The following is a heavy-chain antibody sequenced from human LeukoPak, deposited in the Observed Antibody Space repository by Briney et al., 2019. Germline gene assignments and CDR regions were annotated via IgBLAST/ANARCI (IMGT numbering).Heavy chain of an antibody. Sequence: SETLSLTCAVYGGSFTDYYWSWIRQPPGKGLEWIGEINHDGSTHYTPSLKSRVTMSVDMSKNQFSLKLTSVTAADTAVYYCARVMVQGPWWFDPWGQGTLVTVSS. J-gene: IGHJ5*02. V-gene: IGHV4-34*01. CDR1: GGSFTDYY. D-gene: IGHD3-10*01. CDR2: INHDGST. CDR3: ARVMVQGPWWFDP.